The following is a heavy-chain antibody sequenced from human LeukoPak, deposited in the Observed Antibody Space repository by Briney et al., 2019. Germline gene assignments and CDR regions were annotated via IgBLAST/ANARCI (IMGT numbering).Heavy chain of an antibody. CDR2: INHSGST. J-gene: IGHJ4*02. V-gene: IGHV4-34*01. D-gene: IGHD5-18*01. CDR3: ARKRGYSYGFPSYYFDY. Sequence: PSETLSLTRAVDGGSFSGYYWSWIRQPPGKGLEWIGEINHSGSTNYNPSLKSRVTISVDTSKNQFSLKLSSVTAADTAVYYCARKRGYSYGFPSYYFDYWGQGTLVTVSS. CDR1: GGSFSGYY.